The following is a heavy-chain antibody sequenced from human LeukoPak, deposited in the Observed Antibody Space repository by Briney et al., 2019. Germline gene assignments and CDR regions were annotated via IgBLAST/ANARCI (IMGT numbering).Heavy chain of an antibody. V-gene: IGHV3-66*01. CDR3: ARDLAGYNSFDY. D-gene: IGHD5-24*01. Sequence: GGSLRLSCAASGFTFSSYSMNWVRQAPGKGLEWVSSIYSGGSTYYTGSVKGRFTISRDNSKNTLYLQMNSLRAEDTAVYYCARDLAGYNSFDYWGQGTLVTVSS. CDR1: GFTFSSYS. CDR2: IYSGGST. J-gene: IGHJ4*02.